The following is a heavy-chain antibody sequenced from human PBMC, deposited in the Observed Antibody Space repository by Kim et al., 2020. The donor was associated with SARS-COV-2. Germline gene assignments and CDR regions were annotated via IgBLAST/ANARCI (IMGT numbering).Heavy chain of an antibody. V-gene: IGHV3-7*01. Sequence: GGSLRLSCAASGFTFSSCWMSWVRQAPGKGLEWVANIKQDGSEKYYVDSVKGRFTISRDNAKNSLYLQMNSLRAEDTAVYYCASIKVLLWFGEVFDIWGQGTMVTVSS. CDR3: ASIKVLLWFGEVFDI. D-gene: IGHD3-10*01. J-gene: IGHJ3*02. CDR2: IKQDGSEK. CDR1: GFTFSSCW.